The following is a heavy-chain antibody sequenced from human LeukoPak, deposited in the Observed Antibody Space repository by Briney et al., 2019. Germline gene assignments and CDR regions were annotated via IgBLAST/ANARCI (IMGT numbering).Heavy chain of an antibody. J-gene: IGHJ5*02. CDR3: ARLRIAVAGPPNWFDP. V-gene: IGHV4-38-2*02. D-gene: IGHD6-19*01. CDR1: GYSITSGYY. CDR2: LDYNGRT. Sequence: SETLSLTCTVSGYSITSGYYWGWIRQSPGKSLEWIGSLDYNGRTYYNPSLKSRVTISVDTSKNQFSLKLSSVTAADTAVYYCARLRIAVAGPPNWFDPWGQGTLVTVSS.